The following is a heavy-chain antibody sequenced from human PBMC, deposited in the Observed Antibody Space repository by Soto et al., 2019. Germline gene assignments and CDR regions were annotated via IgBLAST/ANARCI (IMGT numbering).Heavy chain of an antibody. J-gene: IGHJ6*02. D-gene: IGHD3-3*01. CDR1: GFTFSNAW. V-gene: IGHV3-15*01. CDR2: IKSKTDGGTT. Sequence: PVGSLRLSCAASGFTFSNAWMSWVRQAPGKGLEWVGRIKSKTDGGTTDYAAPVKGRFTISRDDSKNTLYLQMNSLKTEDTAVYYCTTDQGSGYYQYYYYYYGMDVWGQGTTVTVSS. CDR3: TTDQGSGYYQYYYYYYGMDV.